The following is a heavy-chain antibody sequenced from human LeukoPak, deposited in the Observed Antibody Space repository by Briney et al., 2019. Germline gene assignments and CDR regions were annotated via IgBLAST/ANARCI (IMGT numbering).Heavy chain of an antibody. D-gene: IGHD3-22*01. CDR1: GGSISSYY. V-gene: IGHV4-4*07. J-gene: IGHJ4*02. CDR3: ARLGNYYDSSGYVY. Sequence: SETLSLTCTVSGGSISSYYWSWIRQPAGKGLEWIGRIYTSGSTNYNPSLKSRVTMSVDMSKNQFSLKLSSVTAADTAVYYCARLGNYYDSSGYVYWGQGTLVTVSS. CDR2: IYTSGST.